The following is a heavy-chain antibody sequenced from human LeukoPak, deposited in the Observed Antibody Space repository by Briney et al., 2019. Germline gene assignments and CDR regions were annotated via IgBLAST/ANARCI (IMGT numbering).Heavy chain of an antibody. V-gene: IGHV1-18*04. CDR3: ARVREQLAFDD. CDR1: GYTFTSYY. CDR2: ISAYNGNT. D-gene: IGHD6-6*01. J-gene: IGHJ4*02. Sequence: ASVKVSCKASGYTFTSYYMHSVRQAPGQGLEWMGWISAYNGNTNYAQKLQGRVTMTTDTSTSTAYMELRSLRSDDTAVYYCARVREQLAFDDWGQGTLVTVSS.